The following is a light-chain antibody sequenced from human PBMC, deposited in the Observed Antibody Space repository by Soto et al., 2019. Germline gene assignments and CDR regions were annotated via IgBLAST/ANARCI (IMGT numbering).Light chain of an antibody. J-gene: IGKJ1*01. CDR3: QQYNNWPKT. CDR1: QSVSSN. V-gene: IGKV3-15*01. Sequence: EIVMTQSPATLSVSPGERATLSCRASQSVSSNLAWYQQKPGQAPRLLIYGASTRATGITARFSGSGSGTEFTLTISNLQSEDFAVYYCQQYNNWPKTFGQGTKVEIK. CDR2: GAS.